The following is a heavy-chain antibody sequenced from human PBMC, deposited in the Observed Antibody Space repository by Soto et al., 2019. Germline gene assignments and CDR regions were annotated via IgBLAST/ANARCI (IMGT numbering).Heavy chain of an antibody. D-gene: IGHD6-19*01. CDR3: ARDLEGEQWLLPVDV. Sequence: PGGSLRLSCAASGFTFSSYAMHWFRQAPGKGLEWVAVISYDGSNKYYADSVKGRFTISRDNSKNTLYLQMNSLRAEDTAVYYCARDLEGEQWLLPVDVWGQGXTVTVSS. CDR1: GFTFSSYA. J-gene: IGHJ6*02. CDR2: ISYDGSNK. V-gene: IGHV3-30-3*01.